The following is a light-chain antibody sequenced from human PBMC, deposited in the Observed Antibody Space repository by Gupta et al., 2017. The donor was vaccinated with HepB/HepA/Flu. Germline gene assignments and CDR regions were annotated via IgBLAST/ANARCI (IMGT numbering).Light chain of an antibody. Sequence: DIEIVHSPSSRSSSVGDRVTITCRASQSISSYLNWYQQKPGKAPKLLIYAASSLQSGVPSRFSGSGSGTDFTLTISSLQPEDFATYYCQQSYSTRWTFGQGTKVEIK. J-gene: IGKJ1*01. CDR3: QQSYSTRWT. CDR2: AAS. CDR1: QSISSY. V-gene: IGKV1-39*01.